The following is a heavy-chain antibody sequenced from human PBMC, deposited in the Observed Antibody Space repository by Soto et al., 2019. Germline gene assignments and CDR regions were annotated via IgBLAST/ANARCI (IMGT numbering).Heavy chain of an antibody. D-gene: IGHD6-6*01. CDR2: IYPGDSDT. Sequence: GESLKISCKGSGYSFSNYWIGWMRQMPGKGLERMGIIYPGDSDTRYSPSFQGQVTISADKSISTAYLQWSSLKASDTAMYYCARPSYSTSRYYGLDVWGQGTTVTVS. CDR1: GYSFSNYW. CDR3: ARPSYSTSRYYGLDV. J-gene: IGHJ6*02. V-gene: IGHV5-51*01.